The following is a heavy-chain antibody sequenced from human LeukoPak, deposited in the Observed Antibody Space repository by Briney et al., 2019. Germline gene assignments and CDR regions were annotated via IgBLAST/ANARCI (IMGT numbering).Heavy chain of an antibody. CDR3: ARSYSGFDY. V-gene: IGHV3-48*03. D-gene: IGHD1-26*01. Sequence: GGSLRLSCAASGFTFSSYEMNWVRQAPGKGLEWVSYISTSGSTIYYADSVKGRFTISRDNAKNSLYLQMNSLRAEDTAVYYCARSYSGFDYWGQGTLVTVSS. CDR2: ISTSGSTI. J-gene: IGHJ4*02. CDR1: GFTFSSYE.